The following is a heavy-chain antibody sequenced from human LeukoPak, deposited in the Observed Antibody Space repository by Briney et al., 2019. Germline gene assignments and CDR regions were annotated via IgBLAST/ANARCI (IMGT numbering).Heavy chain of an antibody. CDR2: IYYSGST. D-gene: IGHD2/OR15-2a*01. CDR3: ARLRGIYFPDY. CDR1: GGSIRGYY. J-gene: IGHJ4*02. Sequence: PSETLSLTCAVSGGSIRGYYWSWIRKPPGKGLEWIGYIYYSGSTNHNPSLKSRLAISVDTSKNQFSLNLNSVTAADTAVYYCARLRGIYFPDYWGQGTLVTVSS. V-gene: IGHV4-59*01.